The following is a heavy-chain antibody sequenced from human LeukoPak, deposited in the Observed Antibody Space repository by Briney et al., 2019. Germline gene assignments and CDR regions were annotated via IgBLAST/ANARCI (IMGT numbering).Heavy chain of an antibody. J-gene: IGHJ4*02. Sequence: PGGSLRLSCAASGFTFSSYAMHWVRQAPGKGLEWVAVISHDGSNKYYADSVKGRFTISRDNSKNTLYLQMNSLRAEDTAVYYCARRAGAYSHPYDYWGQGTLVTVSS. CDR1: GFTFSSYA. CDR2: ISHDGSNK. D-gene: IGHD4/OR15-4a*01. CDR3: ARRAGAYSHPYDY. V-gene: IGHV3-30*14.